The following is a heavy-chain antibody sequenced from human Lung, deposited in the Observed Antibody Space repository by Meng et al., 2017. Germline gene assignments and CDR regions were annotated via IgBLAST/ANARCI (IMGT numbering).Heavy chain of an antibody. V-gene: IGHV4-34*01. D-gene: IGHD4-11*01. J-gene: IGHJ4*02. CDR1: GWSFSDYY. Sequence: QVQLKQWGAGLLNPAETLSLTCVVSGWSFSDYYWSWIRQPPGKGLEWIGEINHSGSTNYNPSLESRATISVDTSQNNLSLKLSSVTAADSAVYYCARGPTTMAHDFDYWGQGTLVTVSS. CDR3: ARGPTTMAHDFDY. CDR2: INHSGST.